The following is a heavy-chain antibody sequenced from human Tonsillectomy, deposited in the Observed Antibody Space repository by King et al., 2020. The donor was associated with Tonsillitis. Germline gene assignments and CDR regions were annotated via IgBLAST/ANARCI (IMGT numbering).Heavy chain of an antibody. D-gene: IGHD1-26*01. CDR3: ARLGKGELGLEPFDS. CDR1: GFTFSRYA. J-gene: IGHJ4*02. V-gene: IGHV3-23*01. Sequence: VQLQESGGGLVQPGGSLSLSCAASGFTFSRYAMSWVRQAPGKGLEWVSAISASGYSTYYADSVKGRFTISRDNSKNTLYLQMNSLRAEDTAVYYCARLGKGELGLEPFDSWGQGTPVTVSS. CDR2: ISASGYST.